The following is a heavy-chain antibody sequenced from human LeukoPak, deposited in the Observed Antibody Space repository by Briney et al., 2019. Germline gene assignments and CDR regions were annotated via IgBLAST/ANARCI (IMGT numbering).Heavy chain of an antibody. D-gene: IGHD2-8*01. CDR2: INPSSGGT. J-gene: IGHJ4*02. Sequence: ASVKVSCKASGYSFTGYYMHWVRQAPGQGLEWMGWINPSSGGTNYAQKFQGRVTMTRDTSISTAYMEPSRLRSDDTAVYYCARAIGYCTNGVCYLGYWGQGTLVTVSS. V-gene: IGHV1-2*02. CDR3: ARAIGYCTNGVCYLGY. CDR1: GYSFTGYY.